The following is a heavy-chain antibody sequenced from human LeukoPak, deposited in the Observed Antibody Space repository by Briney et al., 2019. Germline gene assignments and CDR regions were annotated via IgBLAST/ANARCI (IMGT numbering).Heavy chain of an antibody. CDR3: ARDRNAYYESAFDI. V-gene: IGHV3-7*04. J-gene: IGHJ3*02. CDR1: GFTFSSYW. CDR2: IKQEGSEK. Sequence: PGGSLRLSCAASGFTFSSYWMSWVRQAPGKWLEWVGNIKQEGSEKYYVVCVKGPLTISRDHAKNSLYLQMNSLRAEDTAVYYCARDRNAYYESAFDIWGQGTMVTVSS. D-gene: IGHD3-22*01.